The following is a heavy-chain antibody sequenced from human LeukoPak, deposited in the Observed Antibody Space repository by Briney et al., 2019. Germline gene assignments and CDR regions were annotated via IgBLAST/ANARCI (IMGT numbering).Heavy chain of an antibody. CDR3: AKDPVNDYDDYAFP. CDR1: GFTFSSYA. D-gene: IGHD4-17*01. J-gene: IGHJ5*02. CDR2: ISVSDGST. V-gene: IGHV3-23*01. Sequence: PGGSLRLSCAASGFTFSSYAMSWVRQAPGKGLEWVSTISVSDGSTYYADSVKGRVTISRDNSKNTLFLQMNSLRAEDTAVYYCAKDPVNDYDDYAFPWGQGTLVTVSS.